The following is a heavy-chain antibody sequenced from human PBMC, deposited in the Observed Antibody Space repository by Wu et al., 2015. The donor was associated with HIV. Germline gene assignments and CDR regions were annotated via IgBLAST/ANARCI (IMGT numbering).Heavy chain of an antibody. J-gene: IGHJ4*02. CDR1: GYIFTGYF. CDR2: VNPNSGGS. V-gene: IGHV1-2*02. Sequence: QVHLVQSGGEVKKPGASVRVSCKASGYIFTGYFMSWVRQAPGQGLEWMGRVNPNSGGSDSAQKFQGRVTMTMDTSINTAYMELTSLRYDDTAVYYCARDLGLSRPLDYWGQGTLVTVSS. D-gene: IGHD3/OR15-3a*01. CDR3: ARDLGLSRPLDY.